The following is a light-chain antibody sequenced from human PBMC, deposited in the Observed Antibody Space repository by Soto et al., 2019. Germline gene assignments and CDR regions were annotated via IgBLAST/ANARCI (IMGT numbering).Light chain of an antibody. V-gene: IGKV1-8*01. J-gene: IGKJ4*01. CDR2: GAS. CDR1: QGISNY. Sequence: IRMTQSPSSFSASTGDRVTITCRATQGISNYLAWYQQKPGKAPKLLIYGASTLQSGVPSRFSGSGYGTDFTLTISYLQSEDFATYSCQQYYNYPLTFGGGTKVEIK. CDR3: QQYYNYPLT.